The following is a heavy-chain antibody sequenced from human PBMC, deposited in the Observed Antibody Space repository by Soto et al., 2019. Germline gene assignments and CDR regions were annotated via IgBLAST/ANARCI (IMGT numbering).Heavy chain of an antibody. D-gene: IGHD5-18*01. J-gene: IGHJ4*02. V-gene: IGHV1-18*04. CDR2: ISAYNGNT. Sequence: ASVKVSCKASGYTFTGYGISWVRQAPGQGLEWMGWISAYNGNTNYAQKIQGRVTMTTDTSTSTAYMELRSLRSDDTAVYYCARALPRSSGYSYGALDYWGQGTLVTVSS. CDR3: ARALPRSSGYSYGALDY. CDR1: GYTFTGYG.